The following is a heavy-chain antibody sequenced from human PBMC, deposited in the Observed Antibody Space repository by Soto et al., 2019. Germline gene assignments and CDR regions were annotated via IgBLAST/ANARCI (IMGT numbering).Heavy chain of an antibody. V-gene: IGHV3-9*01. CDR3: AKDAVVVIANDAFDI. CDR2: ISWNSGSI. Sequence: EVQLVESGGGLVQPGRSLRLSCAASGFTFDDYAMHWVRQAPGKGLEWVSGISWNSGSIGYADSVKGRFTISRDNAKNSLYLQMYSLRAEDTALYYCAKDAVVVIANDAFDIWGQGTMVTVSS. D-gene: IGHD2-21*01. J-gene: IGHJ3*02. CDR1: GFTFDDYA.